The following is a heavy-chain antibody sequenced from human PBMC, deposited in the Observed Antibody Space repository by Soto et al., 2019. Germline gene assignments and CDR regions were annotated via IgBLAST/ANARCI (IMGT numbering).Heavy chain of an antibody. D-gene: IGHD6-19*01. V-gene: IGHV3-33*01. J-gene: IGHJ4*02. CDR3: ARDVTYYSSAWYPPGDY. CDR1: GFTFSSYG. CDR2: IWYDGDNK. Sequence: PGGSLRLSCVASGFTFSSYGMQWVRQAPGKGLDWVAAIWYDGDNKYYADSVKGRFTISRDNSKNTLYLQMNSLRAEDAAWYYCARDVTYYSSAWYPPGDYWGQGTLVTVSS.